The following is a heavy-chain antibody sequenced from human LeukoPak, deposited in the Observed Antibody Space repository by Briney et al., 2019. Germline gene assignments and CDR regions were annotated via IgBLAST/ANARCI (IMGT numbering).Heavy chain of an antibody. J-gene: IGHJ4*02. V-gene: IGHV3-7*01. CDR3: ARDAYCSGGSCYIY. CDR2: INQDGSEK. CDR1: GFTFSSYW. Sequence: GGSLRLSCAASGFTFSSYWMSWVRQAPGKGLEWVANINQDGSEKNYVDSVKGRFTISRDNAENSLDLQMNSLRAEDTAVYYCARDAYCSGGSCYIYWGQGTLVTVSS. D-gene: IGHD2-15*01.